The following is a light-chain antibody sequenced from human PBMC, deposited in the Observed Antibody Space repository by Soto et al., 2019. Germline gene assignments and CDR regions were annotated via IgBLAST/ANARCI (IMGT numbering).Light chain of an antibody. CDR3: QSYASSRSASGV. CDR2: GNS. J-gene: IGLJ2*01. Sequence: QSVLTQPPSVSGAPGQTVTISCTGRSSNIGAGYDVHWYQQFAGTAPKLLIYGNSNRPSGVPDRFSGSKSGNSASLAITGLQAEDEADYYCQSYASSRSASGVFGVWTKVTVL. V-gene: IGLV1-40*01. CDR1: SSNIGAGYD.